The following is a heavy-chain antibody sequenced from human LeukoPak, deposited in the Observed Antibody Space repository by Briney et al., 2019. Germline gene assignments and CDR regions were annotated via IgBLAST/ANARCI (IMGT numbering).Heavy chain of an antibody. J-gene: IGHJ4*02. Sequence: SETLSLTCTVSSGAISSYYWSWLRQSPGKGLEWIGYIYYTGSTNYNPSLKSRVTISLDTPKNQFSLKLNSVTAADTAVYYCARVFEDSSGVDYWGQGTLVTVSS. D-gene: IGHD3-22*01. CDR2: IYYTGST. CDR1: SGAISSYY. CDR3: ARVFEDSSGVDY. V-gene: IGHV4-59*08.